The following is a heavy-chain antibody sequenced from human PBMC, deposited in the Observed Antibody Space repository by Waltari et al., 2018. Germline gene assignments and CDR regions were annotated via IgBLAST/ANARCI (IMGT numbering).Heavy chain of an antibody. CDR1: GFIFSIYA. D-gene: IGHD1-7*01. CDR3: AKDVRQGTGTGGSPLSSAEYFQH. CDR2: ISGRGGNT. J-gene: IGHJ1*01. V-gene: IGHV3-23*01. Sequence: EVQLLASGGALIQPGGSLRLSCSASGFIFSIYAISWFPQAPGKGLEWVSSISGRGGNTYYADSVKGRFTISRDNSKNTLYLQINSLRVEDTAVYYCAKDVRQGTGTGGSPLSSAEYFQHWGQGTLVTVSS.